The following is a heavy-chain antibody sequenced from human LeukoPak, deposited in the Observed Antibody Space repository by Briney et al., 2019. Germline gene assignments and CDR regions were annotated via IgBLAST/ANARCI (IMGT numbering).Heavy chain of an antibody. V-gene: IGHV3-53*01. CDR3: ARSPHNYYYGMDV. Sequence: GGSLRLSCAASGFTVSSNYMSWVRQAPGKELEWVSVIYSGGSTYYADSVKGRFTISRDSSKNTLYLQMNSLRAEDTAVYYCARSPHNYYYGMDVWGQGTTVTVSS. J-gene: IGHJ6*02. CDR2: IYSGGST. CDR1: GFTVSSNY.